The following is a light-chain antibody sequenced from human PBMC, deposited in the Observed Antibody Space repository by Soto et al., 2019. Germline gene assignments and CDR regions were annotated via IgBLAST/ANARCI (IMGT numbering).Light chain of an antibody. CDR3: SSYTSGSTLVV. Sequence: QSVLTQPASVSGSPGQSITISCTGTSSDVGGYKYVSWYQQHPGKAPKLMIYEVSNRPSGVSNRFSGSKSGNTASLTISWLQAEDEADYYCSSYTSGSTLVVFGGGTKLTVL. CDR2: EVS. CDR1: SSDVGGYKY. J-gene: IGLJ2*01. V-gene: IGLV2-14*01.